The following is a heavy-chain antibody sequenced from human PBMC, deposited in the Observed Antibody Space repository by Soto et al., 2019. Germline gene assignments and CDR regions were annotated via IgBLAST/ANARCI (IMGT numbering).Heavy chain of an antibody. Sequence: QVQLQESGPGLVKPSQTQSVTCTVSGGSISSGDYYWSWIRQPPGMGLEWIGYINYSGSTYYNPSLKSRVTISVDTSKNQVSLKLSSVTAADTAVYYCAASGPYYYYGMDVWGQGTTVTVSS. CDR2: INYSGST. CDR1: GGSISSGDYY. J-gene: IGHJ6*02. D-gene: IGHD6-6*01. V-gene: IGHV4-30-4*01. CDR3: AASGPYYYYGMDV.